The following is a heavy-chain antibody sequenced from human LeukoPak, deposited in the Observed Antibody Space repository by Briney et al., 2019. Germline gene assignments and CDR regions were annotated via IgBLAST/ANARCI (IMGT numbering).Heavy chain of an antibody. CDR3: ARVIAGARRSNFWSGYYTFEGWFDP. CDR2: INPNSGGT. J-gene: IGHJ5*02. Sequence: ASVKVSCKASGYTFTGYYMHWVRQAPGQGLEWMGWINPNSGGTNYAQKFQGRVTMTRDTSISTAYMELSRLRSDDTAVYYCARVIAGARRSNFWSGYYTFEGWFDPWGQGTLVTVSS. V-gene: IGHV1-2*02. CDR1: GYTFTGYY. D-gene: IGHD3-3*01.